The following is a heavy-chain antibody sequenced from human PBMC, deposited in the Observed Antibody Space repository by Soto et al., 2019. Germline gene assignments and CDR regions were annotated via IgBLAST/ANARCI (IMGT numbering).Heavy chain of an antibody. CDR3: ARQPRGKIGEPIHYYGMDV. V-gene: IGHV4-39*01. CDR1: GGSISSSSYY. J-gene: IGHJ6*02. D-gene: IGHD3-10*01. CDR2: IYYSGST. Sequence: ETRSLTCTVSGGSISSSSYYWGWIRQPPGKGLEWIGSIYYSGSTYYNPPLKSRVTISVDTSKNQFSLKLSSVTAADTAVYYCARQPRGKIGEPIHYYGMDVWGQGTTVTVSS.